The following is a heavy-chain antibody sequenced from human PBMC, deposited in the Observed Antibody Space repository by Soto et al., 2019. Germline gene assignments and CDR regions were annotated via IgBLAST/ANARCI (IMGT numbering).Heavy chain of an antibody. D-gene: IGHD4-17*01. CDR1: GGSISSYY. Sequence: SETLSLTCTVSGGSISSYYWSWIRQPAGKGLEWIGRIYTSGSTNYNPSIKSRVTMSEDTSKNKFSLKMSTVTAADTAVYYCARDLPDYGLRSGANWFDPWGQGTLVTVS. J-gene: IGHJ5*02. CDR2: IYTSGST. V-gene: IGHV4-4*07. CDR3: ARDLPDYGLRSGANWFDP.